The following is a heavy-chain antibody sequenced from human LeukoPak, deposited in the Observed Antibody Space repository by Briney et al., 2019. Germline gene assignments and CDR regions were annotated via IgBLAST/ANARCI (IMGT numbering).Heavy chain of an antibody. CDR2: INHSGST. CDR1: GGSFSGYY. D-gene: IGHD3-3*01. V-gene: IGHV4-34*01. CDR3: ARTIFGVVSDFNWFDP. Sequence: SETLSLTCAVYGGSFSGYYWSWIRQPPGKGLEWIGEINHSGSTNYNPSLKSRVTISVDTSKNQFSLKLNSVTAADTAVYYCARTIFGVVSDFNWFDPWGQGTLVTVSS. J-gene: IGHJ5*02.